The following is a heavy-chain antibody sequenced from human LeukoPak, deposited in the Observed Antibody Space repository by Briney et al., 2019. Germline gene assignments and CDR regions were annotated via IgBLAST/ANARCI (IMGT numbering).Heavy chain of an antibody. J-gene: IGHJ3*02. D-gene: IGHD4-17*01. CDR3: ARGNGEATREAFDI. CDR2: IYSSGIS. CDR1: GGSISSYS. Sequence: PSETLSLTCTVSGGSISSYSWSWIRQPPGKGLEWIGRIYSSGISYYNPSLKSRVTMSVDTSKNQFSLKLSSVTAADTAVYYCARGNGEATREAFDIWGLGTMVTVSS. V-gene: IGHV4-4*07.